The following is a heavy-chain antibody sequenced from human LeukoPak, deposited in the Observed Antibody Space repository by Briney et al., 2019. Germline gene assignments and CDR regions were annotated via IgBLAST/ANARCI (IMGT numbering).Heavy chain of an antibody. CDR3: AKDRVAYSYGLLDY. CDR1: GFTLRNYG. CDR2: ITGNGGTT. D-gene: IGHD5-18*01. V-gene: IGHV3-23*01. Sequence: TGGALRLSCAAPGFTLRNYGMNRGRPAPGEGLGGVSGITGNGGTTYYADSVKGRFTISRDNSKNTLYLQMNSLRAEDTAVYYCAKDRVAYSYGLLDYWGQGTLVTVSS. J-gene: IGHJ4*02.